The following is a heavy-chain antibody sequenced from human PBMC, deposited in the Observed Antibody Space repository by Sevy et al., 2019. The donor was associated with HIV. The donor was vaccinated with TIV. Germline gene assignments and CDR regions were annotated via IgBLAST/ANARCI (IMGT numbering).Heavy chain of an antibody. CDR1: GFSFSYYG. CDR3: ANAYSGSYSHSYLYALDV. J-gene: IGHJ6*02. CDR2: ISHDGINE. Sequence: GSLRLSCIGSGFSFSYYGIHWVRQAPGKGLDWVALISHDGINEYYPDSVKGRFTISRDNSKNTVYLEMNSLRNEDTAIYFCANAYSGSYSHSYLYALDVWGQGTTVTVSS. V-gene: IGHV3-30*18. D-gene: IGHD1-26*01.